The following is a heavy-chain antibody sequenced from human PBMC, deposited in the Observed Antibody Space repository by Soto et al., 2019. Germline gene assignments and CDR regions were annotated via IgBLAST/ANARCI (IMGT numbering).Heavy chain of an antibody. J-gene: IGHJ5*02. Sequence: NPSEPLSLTCTVSGGSGNDSYYWGWIRQSPVKGLEWIWTIYYSGVTYYNPSLWIRVAMSLDTSKNQISLNVNSVTAADTAIFYCASVMIPVTTGYNWFDTWRQGTRVPVSS. CDR3: ASVMIPVTTGYNWFDT. CDR2: IYYSGVT. CDR1: GGSGNDSYY. D-gene: IGHD3-9*01. V-gene: IGHV4-39*01.